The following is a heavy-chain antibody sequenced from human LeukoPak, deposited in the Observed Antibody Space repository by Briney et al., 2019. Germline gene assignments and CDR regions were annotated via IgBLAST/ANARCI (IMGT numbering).Heavy chain of an antibody. D-gene: IGHD2-15*01. CDR2: IGTAGDT. V-gene: IGHV3-13*01. CDR1: GFTFSSYD. J-gene: IGHJ4*02. Sequence: GGSLRLSCAASGFTFSSYDTYWVRQATGKGLEWVSAIGTAGDTYYPGSVKGRFTISRENAKNSLYLQMNSLRVGDTAVYYCVRGPYCSGGSCYGHFDHWGQGTLVTASS. CDR3: VRGPYCSGGSCYGHFDH.